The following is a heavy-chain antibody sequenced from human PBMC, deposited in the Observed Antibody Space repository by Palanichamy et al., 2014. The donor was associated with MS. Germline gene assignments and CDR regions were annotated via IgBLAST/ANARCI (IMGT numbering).Heavy chain of an antibody. D-gene: IGHD3-22*01. CDR1: GFSLRDATMG. V-gene: IGHV2-26*01. CDR2: IFSNDEK. Sequence: GPVLVKPTDTLTLTCTVSGFSLRDATMGVSWIRQPPGKALDWLAHIFSNDEKSYSTSLRTRLTISKDTSKNQVVLTMTNMDPVDTATYYCARTSRGHYYESSGYFPDSRGQGILVTVSS. CDR3: ARTSRGHYYESSGYFPDS. J-gene: IGHJ4*02.